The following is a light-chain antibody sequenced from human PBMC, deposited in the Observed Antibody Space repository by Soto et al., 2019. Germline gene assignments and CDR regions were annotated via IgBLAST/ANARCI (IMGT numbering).Light chain of an antibody. CDR2: DVI. CDR1: TSDVGAYNL. Sequence: QSVLTQPRSVSGSPGQSITLSCDGRTSDVGAYNLVSWYQQHPGEAPKLMIYDVIKRPSGVPYRFSGSKSGNTASLTISGLQADDEADYYCCSYAGNFIWVFGGGTKVTVL. V-gene: IGLV2-11*01. CDR3: CSYAGNFIWV. J-gene: IGLJ3*02.